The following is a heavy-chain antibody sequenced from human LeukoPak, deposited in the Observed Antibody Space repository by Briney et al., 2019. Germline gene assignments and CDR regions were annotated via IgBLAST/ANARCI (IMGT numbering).Heavy chain of an antibody. CDR3: ARGSGVVPAVTFDY. D-gene: IGHD2-2*01. CDR1: GGSISSSSYY. V-gene: IGHV4-39*01. Sequence: SETLSLTCTVSGGSISSSSYYWGWIRQPPGKGLEWIVSIYYSGSTYYNPSLKSRGTISVDTSKNQFALKLSSVTAADPAVYSCARGSGVVPAVTFDYWGQGILATASS. J-gene: IGHJ4*02. CDR2: IYYSGST.